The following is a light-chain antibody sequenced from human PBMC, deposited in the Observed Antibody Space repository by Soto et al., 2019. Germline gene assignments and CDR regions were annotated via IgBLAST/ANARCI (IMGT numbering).Light chain of an antibody. J-gene: IGLJ2*01. CDR2: DVS. CDR1: SSDVGGYNY. CDR3: CSYAGSYTLEV. Sequence: QSALTQSRSVSGSPGQSVTISCTGTSSDVGGYNYVSWYQQHPGKAPKLMIYDVSKRPSGVPDRFSGSKSGNTASLTISGLQAEDEADYYCCSYAGSYTLEVFGGGTKVTVL. V-gene: IGLV2-11*01.